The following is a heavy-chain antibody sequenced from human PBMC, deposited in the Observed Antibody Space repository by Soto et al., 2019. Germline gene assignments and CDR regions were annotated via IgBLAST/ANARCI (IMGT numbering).Heavy chain of an antibody. CDR1: GGTFSSYA. J-gene: IGHJ6*02. Sequence: ASVKVSCKASGGTFSSYAISWVRQAPGQGLEWMGGIIPIFGTANYAQKFQGRVTITADESTSTAYMELSSLRSEDTAVYYCARGYCTNGVCYILDLYCYYAMEVWGPGPT. CDR3: ARGYCTNGVCYILDLYCYYAMEV. V-gene: IGHV1-69*13. D-gene: IGHD2-8*01. CDR2: IIPIFGTA.